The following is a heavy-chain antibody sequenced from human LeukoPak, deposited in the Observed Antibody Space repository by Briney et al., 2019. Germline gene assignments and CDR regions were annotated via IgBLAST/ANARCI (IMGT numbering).Heavy chain of an antibody. CDR1: GYTFTGYY. CDR3: ARVAHYYDSSGSYFDY. J-gene: IGHJ4*02. V-gene: IGHV1-2*02. CDR2: INPNSGGT. D-gene: IGHD3-22*01. Sequence: GASVKVSCKASGYTFTGYYMHWVRQAPGQGLEWMGWINPNSGGTNYAQKFQGRVTMTRDTSISTAYMELSRLRSDDTAVYYCARVAHYYDSSGSYFDYWGQGTLVTVSS.